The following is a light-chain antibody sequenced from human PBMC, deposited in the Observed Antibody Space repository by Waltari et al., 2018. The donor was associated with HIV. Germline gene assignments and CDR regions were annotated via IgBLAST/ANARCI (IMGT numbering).Light chain of an antibody. CDR1: VLSKQY. J-gene: IGLJ3*02. CDR2: KET. V-gene: IGLV3-25*03. CDR3: QSADTRNTYPPRV. Sequence: SYELTQPPSVSVSPGQTARITCSGHVLSKQYAYWYHQKPGQAPVLVIYKETKSPSGIPERFSCTSSGTTVTLTIRGVQAEDEGDYYCQSADTRNTYPPRVFGGGTRLTVL.